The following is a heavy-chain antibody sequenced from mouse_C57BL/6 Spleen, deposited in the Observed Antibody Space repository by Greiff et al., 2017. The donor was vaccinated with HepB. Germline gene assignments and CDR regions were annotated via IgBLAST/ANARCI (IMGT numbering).Heavy chain of an antibody. J-gene: IGHJ2*01. CDR1: GYTFTSYW. D-gene: IGHD1-1*01. Sequence: VQLQQPGAELVRPGSSVKLSCKASGYTFTSYWMHWVKQRPIQGLEWIGNIDPSDSETHYNQKFKDKATLTVDKSSSTAYMQLSSLTSEDSAVYYCARYGSYYYGSSYPYYFDYWGQGTTLTVSS. V-gene: IGHV1-52*01. CDR3: ARYGSYYYGSSYPYYFDY. CDR2: IDPSDSET.